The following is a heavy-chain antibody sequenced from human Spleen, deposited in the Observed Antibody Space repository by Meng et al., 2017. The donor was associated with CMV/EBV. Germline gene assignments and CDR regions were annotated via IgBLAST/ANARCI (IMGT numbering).Heavy chain of an antibody. CDR2: IIPIYGTA. J-gene: IGHJ4*02. D-gene: IGHD6-19*01. CDR1: GGTFSSKA. V-gene: IGHV1-69*05. Sequence: CKASGGTFSSKAIGWGRQAPGQGLEWMVGIIPIYGTANYAQKFQGRVTITTDESTSTAYMELSSLRSEDTAVYYCARGLGDSSHFDYWGQGTLVTVSS. CDR3: ARGLGDSSHFDY.